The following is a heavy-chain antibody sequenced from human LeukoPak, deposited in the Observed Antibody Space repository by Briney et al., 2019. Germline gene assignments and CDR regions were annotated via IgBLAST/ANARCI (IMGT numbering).Heavy chain of an antibody. CDR3: ARGEYSGNYDC. CDR1: GGSLSIYY. Sequence: SETLSLTCTISGGSLSIYYWSWIRQPAGKGLEWIGRIYTSGGPDYNPSLKSRVTMSVDTSKNQFSLKLSSVTAADTAVYYCARGEYSGNYDCWGQGTLVTVPS. V-gene: IGHV4-4*07. CDR2: IYTSGGP. J-gene: IGHJ4*02. D-gene: IGHD1-26*01.